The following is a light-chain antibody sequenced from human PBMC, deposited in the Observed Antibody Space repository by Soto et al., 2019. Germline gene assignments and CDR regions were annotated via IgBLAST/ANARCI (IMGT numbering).Light chain of an antibody. V-gene: IGLV2-23*01. Sequence: QSALTQPTSVSGSPGQSITISCTRSSTDVENYNLVSWYQHYPDKAPKLIIYEGTKRPSELSDRFSGSESDTTASLITSGRQPEDEADYYCSSYAGSSARVVFGGGTKLTVL. CDR2: EGT. CDR3: SSYAGSSARVV. CDR1: STDVENYNL. J-gene: IGLJ2*01.